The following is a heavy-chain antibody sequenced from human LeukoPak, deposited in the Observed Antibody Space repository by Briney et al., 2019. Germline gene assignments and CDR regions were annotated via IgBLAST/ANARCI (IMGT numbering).Heavy chain of an antibody. CDR1: GFTFSSYG. Sequence: PGRSPRLSCAASGFTFSSYGMHWVRQAPGKGLEWVAVISYDGSNKYYADSVKGRFTISRDNSKNTLYLQMNSLRAEDTAVYYCAKDEGPYCSSTSCYPDDYWGQGTLVTVSS. CDR2: ISYDGSNK. J-gene: IGHJ4*02. D-gene: IGHD2-2*01. V-gene: IGHV3-30*18. CDR3: AKDEGPYCSSTSCYPDDY.